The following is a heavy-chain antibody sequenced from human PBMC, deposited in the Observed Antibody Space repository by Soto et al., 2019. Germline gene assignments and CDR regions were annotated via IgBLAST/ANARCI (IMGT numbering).Heavy chain of an antibody. J-gene: IGHJ6*02. CDR3: ARVYRHQGNYYYYGMDV. V-gene: IGHV3-21*01. Sequence: GGSLRLSCAASGFTFSSYSMNWVRQAPGKGLEWVSSISSSSSYIYYADSVKGRFTISRDNAKNSLYLQMNSLRAEDTAVYYCARVYRHQGNYYYYGMDVWGQGTTVTVSS. CDR1: GFTFSSYS. CDR2: ISSSSSYI.